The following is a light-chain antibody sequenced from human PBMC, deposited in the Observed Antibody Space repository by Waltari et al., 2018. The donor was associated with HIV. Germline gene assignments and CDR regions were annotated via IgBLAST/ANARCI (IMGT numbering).Light chain of an antibody. J-gene: IGLJ2*01. Sequence: QSALTQPASVSGSPGQSISMSCTRTSSDVGGYNFVSWYQQHPGKVPKLIIYEVANRPSGVSDRFSGSKSGNTASLTISGLQAEDEADYYCSSYTGTSTLVFGGGTKLTVL. CDR1: SSDVGGYNF. CDR3: SSYTGTSTLV. CDR2: EVA. V-gene: IGLV2-14*01.